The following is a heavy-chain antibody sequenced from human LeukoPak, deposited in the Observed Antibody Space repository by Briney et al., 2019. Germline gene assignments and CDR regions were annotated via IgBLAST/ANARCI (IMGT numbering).Heavy chain of an antibody. D-gene: IGHD1-1*01. CDR3: ARDRHDDYNWFDP. Sequence: GGSLRLSCAASGFTFSSYWMHWVRQAPGKGLVWVSRINTDGSSTSYADSVKGRFTISRDNAKNTLYLQMNSLRAEDTAVYYCARDRHDDYNWFDPWGQGTLVTVSS. CDR1: GFTFSSYW. V-gene: IGHV3-74*01. CDR2: INTDGSST. J-gene: IGHJ5*02.